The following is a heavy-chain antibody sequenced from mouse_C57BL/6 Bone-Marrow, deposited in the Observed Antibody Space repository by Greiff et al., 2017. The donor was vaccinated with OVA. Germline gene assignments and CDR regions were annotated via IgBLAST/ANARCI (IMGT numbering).Heavy chain of an antibody. CDR2: IDPSDSAT. Sequence: QVQLQQPGAELVRPGSSVKLSCKASGYTFTSYWMHWVKQRPIQGLEWIGNIDPSDSATHYNQKFKDKATLTVAKSSSTAYIQLSSPTSEDSAVYYCALQLRLMDYYAMDYWGQGTSVTVSS. CDR1: GYTFTSYW. D-gene: IGHD3-2*02. CDR3: ALQLRLMDYYAMDY. J-gene: IGHJ4*01. V-gene: IGHV1-52*01.